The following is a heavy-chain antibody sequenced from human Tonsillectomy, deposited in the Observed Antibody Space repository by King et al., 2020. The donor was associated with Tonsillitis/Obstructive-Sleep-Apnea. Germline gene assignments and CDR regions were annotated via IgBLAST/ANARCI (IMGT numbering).Heavy chain of an antibody. J-gene: IGHJ6*03. CDR1: GFTFSTYA. CDR3: ARASIFGGYHYYYYIDV. D-gene: IGHD3-3*01. Sequence: QVQLVESGGGVVQPGRSLRLSCAASGFTFSTYAMHWVRQAPGKGLEWVAVISYDGSNKYYADSVRGRFTISRDNSKNTVYLQMNSLRAEDTAVFYCARASIFGGYHYYYYIDVWGKGTTVTVSS. CDR2: ISYDGSNK. V-gene: IGHV3-30*04.